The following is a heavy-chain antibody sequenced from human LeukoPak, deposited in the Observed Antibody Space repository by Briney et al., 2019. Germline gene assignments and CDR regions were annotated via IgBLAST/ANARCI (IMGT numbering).Heavy chain of an antibody. J-gene: IGHJ6*02. CDR1: GGTFSSYA. D-gene: IGHD2-2*01. Sequence: SVKVSCKASGGTFSSYAISWVRQAPGQGLEWMGGIIPIFGTANYAQKFQGRVTITADESTSTAYMELSSLRSEDTAVYYCARDGRYCSSTSCYWESGMGVWGQGTTVTVSS. CDR2: IIPIFGTA. V-gene: IGHV1-69*13. CDR3: ARDGRYCSSTSCYWESGMGV.